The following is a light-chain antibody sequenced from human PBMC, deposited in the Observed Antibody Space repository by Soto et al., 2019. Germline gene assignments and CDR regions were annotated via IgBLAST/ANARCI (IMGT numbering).Light chain of an antibody. J-gene: IGKJ1*01. CDR3: QQYNNWPPWT. Sequence: ETVMTQSPATLSVSPGERATLSCRASQSVYSSLAWYQQKHGQAPRLLIYGASTRATGIPARFSGSGSGTEFTLTISRLQSEDFAVYYCQQYNNWPPWTFGQGTKVEIK. V-gene: IGKV3-15*01. CDR1: QSVYSS. CDR2: GAS.